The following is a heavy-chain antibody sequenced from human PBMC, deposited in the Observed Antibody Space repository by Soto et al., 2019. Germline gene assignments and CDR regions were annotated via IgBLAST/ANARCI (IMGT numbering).Heavy chain of an antibody. CDR1: GGTFSSYA. D-gene: IGHD6-19*01. CDR2: IIPIFGTA. V-gene: IGHV1-69*05. CDR3: ARGSSGWLPYFDY. J-gene: IGHJ4*02. Sequence: ASVKVSCKASGGTFSSYAISWVRQAPGQGLEWMGGIIPIFGTANYAQKFQGRATITRDTSASTAYMELSSLRSEDTAVYFCARGSSGWLPYFDYWGQGSLVTVSS.